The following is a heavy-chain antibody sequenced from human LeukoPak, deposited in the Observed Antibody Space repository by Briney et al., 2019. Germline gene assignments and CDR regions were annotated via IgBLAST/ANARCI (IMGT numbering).Heavy chain of an antibody. CDR2: ISGSGGST. CDR1: GFTFSSYA. CDR3: AKLLWAEYSSSSALDY. Sequence: PGGSLSLSCAASGFTFSSYAMSWVRQAPGKGLEWVSAISGSGGSTYYADSVKGRFTISRDNSKNTLYLQMNSLRAEDTAVYYCAKLLWAEYSSSSALDYWGQGTLVTVSS. V-gene: IGHV3-23*01. J-gene: IGHJ4*02. D-gene: IGHD6-6*01.